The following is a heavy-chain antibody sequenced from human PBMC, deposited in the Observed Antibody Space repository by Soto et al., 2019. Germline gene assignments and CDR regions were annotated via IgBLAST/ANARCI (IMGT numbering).Heavy chain of an antibody. CDR2: IYDRENT. D-gene: IGHD2-8*02. Sequence: SETLSLTCSVSGGSMNIGYYVWSWIRQPPGKGLEWIGHIYDRENTYNNPSLQSRVTISVDTSKNQFSLKLTSVTAADTAVYYCARDKITGLFDYWGQGTLVTVSS. J-gene: IGHJ4*02. CDR3: ARDKITGLFDY. V-gene: IGHV4-30-4*01. CDR1: GGSMNIGYYV.